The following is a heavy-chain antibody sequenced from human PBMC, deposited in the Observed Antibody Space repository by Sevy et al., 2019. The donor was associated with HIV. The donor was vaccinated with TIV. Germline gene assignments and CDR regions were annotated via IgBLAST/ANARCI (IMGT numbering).Heavy chain of an antibody. J-gene: IGHJ3*02. CDR3: PRRRVEDYYGSGTPPLVNGPFDI. Sequence: SETLSLTCTVSGGSISNSDSYWGWIRQPPGKGLGWIGSIYYSGSTYYNPSLKSRVTLSVDTSKNQFSLKVNSVTAADTALYYCPRRRVEDYYGSGTPPLVNGPFDILGQGTMVTVSS. CDR1: GGSISNSDSY. D-gene: IGHD3-10*01. CDR2: IYYSGST. V-gene: IGHV4-39*01.